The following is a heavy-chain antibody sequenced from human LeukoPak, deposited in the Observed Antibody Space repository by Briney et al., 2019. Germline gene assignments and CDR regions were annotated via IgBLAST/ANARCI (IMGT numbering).Heavy chain of an antibody. V-gene: IGHV6-1*01. CDR1: GDSVSSDSAA. J-gene: IGHJ4*02. CDR2: TYYRSKWYY. Sequence: SQTLSLTCAISGDSVSSDSAAWNWIRQSPSRGLEWLGRTYYRSKWYYDYAVSVKSRITLNPDTSKNQFSLQLNSVTPEDTAVYYCARKIAAAGKGNFDYWGRGTLVTVSS. D-gene: IGHD6-13*01. CDR3: ARKIAAAGKGNFDY.